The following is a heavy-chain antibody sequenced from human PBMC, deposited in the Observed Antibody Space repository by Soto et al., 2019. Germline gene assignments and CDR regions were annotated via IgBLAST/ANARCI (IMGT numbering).Heavy chain of an antibody. V-gene: IGHV3-74*01. CDR1: GFAFDQYW. D-gene: IGHD1-1*01. Sequence: QLVQSGGGLVPPGGSSRLSCVASGFAFDQYWMHWVRQAAGKGLEWVSRISDDGARIDYADFVKGRFTIARDNAKNSLVLQMRSLRGEDTAVYYVTGGHRPSSTGTGDLWGRGALVTVSS. J-gene: IGHJ5*02. CDR3: TGGHRPSSTGTGDL. CDR2: ISDDGARI.